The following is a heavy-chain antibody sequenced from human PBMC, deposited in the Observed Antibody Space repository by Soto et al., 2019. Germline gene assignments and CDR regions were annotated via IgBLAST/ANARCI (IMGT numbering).Heavy chain of an antibody. CDR2: IYYSGST. CDR3: ESNYGDWTDAFDI. Sequence: SETLTLACTFSEGSISSYYWSWIRQPPGKGLEWIGYIYYSGSTNYNPSLKSRVTISVDTSKNQFSLKLSSVTAADTAVYYCESNYGDWTDAFDIWGQGTLVTVSS. D-gene: IGHD4-17*01. CDR1: EGSISSYY. V-gene: IGHV4-59*01. J-gene: IGHJ3*02.